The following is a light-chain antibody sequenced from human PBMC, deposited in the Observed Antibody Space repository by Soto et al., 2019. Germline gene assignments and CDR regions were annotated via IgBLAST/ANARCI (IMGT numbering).Light chain of an antibody. CDR1: SRHSSYA. J-gene: IGLJ2*01. CDR2: LNSDGRH. Sequence: QPVLTQSPSASASLGASVKLTCTLSSRHSSYAIAWHQQQPEKGPRYLMKLNSDGRHTKGDRIPDRFSGSSSGTERYLTISSLQSEDEADYYCQTWGTGILVFGGGTKVTVL. V-gene: IGLV4-69*01. CDR3: QTWGTGILV.